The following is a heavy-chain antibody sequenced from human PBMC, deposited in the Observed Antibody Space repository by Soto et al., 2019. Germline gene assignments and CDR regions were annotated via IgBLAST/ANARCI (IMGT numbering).Heavy chain of an antibody. J-gene: IGHJ6*02. V-gene: IGHV1-2*04. CDR3: AREGRSRSPYYYYGMDV. D-gene: IGHD6-6*01. Sequence: ASVKVSCKASGYTFTGYYMHWVRQAPGQGLEWMGWINPNSGGRSYAQKFQGWVTMTRDTSISTAYMELSRLRSDDTAVYYCAREGRSRSPYYYYGMDVWGRETTVTVSS. CDR2: INPNSGGR. CDR1: GYTFTGYY.